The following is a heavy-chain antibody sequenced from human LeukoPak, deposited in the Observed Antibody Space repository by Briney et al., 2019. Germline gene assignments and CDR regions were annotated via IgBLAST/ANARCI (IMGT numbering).Heavy chain of an antibody. CDR2: ISWNGGSI. D-gene: IGHD6-6*01. CDR3: VKSGSGELGFDY. J-gene: IGHJ4*02. CDR1: GFTFDDYA. V-gene: IGHV3-9*01. Sequence: PGGSLRLSCAASGFTFDDYAMHWVRQAPGKGLEWVSGISWNGGSIGYADSVKGRFTISRDYAKKSLYLQMNSLRAEDTALYYCVKSGSGELGFDYWGQGTLVIVSS.